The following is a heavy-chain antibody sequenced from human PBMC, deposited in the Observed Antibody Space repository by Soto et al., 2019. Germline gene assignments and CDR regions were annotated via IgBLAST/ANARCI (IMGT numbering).Heavy chain of an antibody. J-gene: IGHJ4*01. CDR3: AALISLITSGFGY. D-gene: IGHD3-16*01. V-gene: IGHV3-23*01. CDR1: GFTLSSLV. CDR2: ITGIGGTT. Sequence: GGCLTLSCAPEGFTLSSLVIGWVRQAPGKGLEWVSCITGIGGTTYYADSVKGRFTLSRDHSKNTLYLQMNSLIAEHTAVSYCAALISLITSGFGYRGHRPLVP.